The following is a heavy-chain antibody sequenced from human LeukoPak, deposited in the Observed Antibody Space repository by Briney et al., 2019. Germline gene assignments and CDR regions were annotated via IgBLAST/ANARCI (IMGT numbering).Heavy chain of an antibody. D-gene: IGHD3-22*01. Sequence: PSETLSLTCTVSGGSTSSSSYYWGWIRQPPGKGLEWIGSIYYSGSTYYNPSLKSRVTISVDTSKNQFSLKLSSVTAADTAVYYCARHIREWDSSGYYFDYWGRGTLVTVSS. CDR2: IYYSGST. CDR1: GGSTSSSSYY. CDR3: ARHIREWDSSGYYFDY. V-gene: IGHV4-39*01. J-gene: IGHJ4*02.